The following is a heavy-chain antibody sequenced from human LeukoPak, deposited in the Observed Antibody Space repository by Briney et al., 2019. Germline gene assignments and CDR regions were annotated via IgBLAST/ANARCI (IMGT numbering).Heavy chain of an antibody. CDR2: IYYSGST. Sequence: SETLSLTCTVSGGSISSSSYYWGWIRQPPGKGLEWIGSIYYSGSTYYNPSLKSRVTTSVDTSKNQFSLKLSSVTAADTAVYYCARGVVVVPAAILYYYYYGMDVWGQGTTVTVSS. V-gene: IGHV4-39*07. CDR1: GGSISSSSYY. CDR3: ARGVVVVPAAILYYYYYGMDV. D-gene: IGHD2-2*01. J-gene: IGHJ6*02.